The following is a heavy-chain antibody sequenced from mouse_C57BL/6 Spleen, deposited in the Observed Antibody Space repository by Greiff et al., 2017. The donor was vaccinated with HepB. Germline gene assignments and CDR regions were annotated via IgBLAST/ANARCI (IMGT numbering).Heavy chain of an antibody. V-gene: IGHV1-85*01. CDR3: ARSHYYGSSYPFAY. CDR2: IYPRDGST. CDR1: GYTFTSYD. Sequence: VKLVESGPELVKPGASVKLSCKASGYTFTSYDINWVKQRPGQGLEWIGWIYPRDGSTKYNEKFKGKATLTVDTSSSTAYMELHSLTSEDSAVYFCARSHYYGSSYPFAYWGQGTLVTVSA. J-gene: IGHJ3*01. D-gene: IGHD1-1*01.